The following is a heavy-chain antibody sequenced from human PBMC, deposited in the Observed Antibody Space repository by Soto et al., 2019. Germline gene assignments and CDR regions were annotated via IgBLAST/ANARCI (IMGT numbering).Heavy chain of an antibody. J-gene: IGHJ6*03. CDR2: IVVGSGIT. CDR1: GFTFISSA. V-gene: IGHV1-58*02. D-gene: IGHD3-10*01. CDR3: AAGLYDSGRGSMDV. Sequence: QMQLAQSGPEVKKPGTSVKVSCKASGFTFISSAMQWVRQARGQRREWIGWIVVGSGITNYAQKFQERVTISRDMSTSTAYMELSSLRSDDTAVYYCAAGLYDSGRGSMDVWGKGTSVTVSS.